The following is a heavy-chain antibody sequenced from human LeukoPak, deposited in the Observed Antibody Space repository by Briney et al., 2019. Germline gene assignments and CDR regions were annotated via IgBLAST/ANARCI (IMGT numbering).Heavy chain of an antibody. CDR1: GFTFSSYG. Sequence: HSGRSLRLSCAASGFTFSSYGMHWVRQAPGKGLEWVANIKQDGSEKYYVDSVKGRFTISRDNAKNSLYLQMNSLRAEDTAVYYCARVRSSSSWPYYYYYYMDVWGKGTTVTVSS. D-gene: IGHD6-13*01. CDR2: IKQDGSEK. CDR3: ARVRSSSSWPYYYYYYMDV. J-gene: IGHJ6*03. V-gene: IGHV3-7*01.